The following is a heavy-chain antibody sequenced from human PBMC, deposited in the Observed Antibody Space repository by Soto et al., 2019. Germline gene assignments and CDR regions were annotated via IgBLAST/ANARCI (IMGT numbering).Heavy chain of an antibody. V-gene: IGHV1-18*04. CDR3: ARERCRRGGRCYRGYYGMDV. CDR2: ISAYNGNT. J-gene: IGHJ6*02. D-gene: IGHD2-15*01. CDR1: GYTFTSYG. Sequence: QVQLVQSGAEVKKPGASVKVSCKASGYTFTSYGISWVRPSPGQGLEWMGWISAYNGNTNYAQKLQGRVTMTPDTTTSTAYMELRSLRSDDKAVDYCARERCRRGGRCYRGYYGMDVLGQGTTVTVSS.